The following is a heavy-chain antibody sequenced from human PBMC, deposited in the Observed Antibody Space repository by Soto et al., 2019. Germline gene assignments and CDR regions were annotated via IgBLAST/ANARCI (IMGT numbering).Heavy chain of an antibody. D-gene: IGHD3-10*01. J-gene: IGHJ1*01. Sequence: SETLSLTCAVYGCSFSGYYWSWNRQPPGKGVEWIGEINHSGSTNYNPSLKSRVTISVDTSRNQFSLKLSSVTAADTAVYYCARAKTVLLWFGEYQYFQHWGQGTLVTVSS. CDR1: GCSFSGYY. CDR3: ARAKTVLLWFGEYQYFQH. CDR2: INHSGST. V-gene: IGHV4-34*01.